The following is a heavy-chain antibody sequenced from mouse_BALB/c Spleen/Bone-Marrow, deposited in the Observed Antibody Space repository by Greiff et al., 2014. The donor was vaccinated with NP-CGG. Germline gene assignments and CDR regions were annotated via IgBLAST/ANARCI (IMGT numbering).Heavy chain of an antibody. J-gene: IGHJ4*01. CDR3: ARITTATGAMDY. D-gene: IGHD1-2*01. Sequence: VQLVESGPGLVAPSQSLSITCTVSGFSFTNYGVHWVRQPPGKGLEWLGVIWADGSTNYNSALMSRLSINKDNSKSQVFFKMNSLQTDDTAMYYCARITTATGAMDYWGQGTSVTVSS. CDR1: GFSFTNYG. V-gene: IGHV2-9*02. CDR2: IWADGST.